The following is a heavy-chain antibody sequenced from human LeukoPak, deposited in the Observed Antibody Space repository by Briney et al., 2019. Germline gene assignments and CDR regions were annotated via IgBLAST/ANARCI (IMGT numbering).Heavy chain of an antibody. D-gene: IGHD3-9*01. CDR3: ARDKRYFGIGGYYYGMDV. CDR2: IYTSGST. CDR1: GGSISSGSYY. J-gene: IGHJ6*02. Sequence: SETLSLTCTVSGGSISSGSYYWSWIRQPAGKGLEWIGRIYTSGSTNYNPSLKSRVTISVDTSKNQFSLKLSSVTAADTAVYYCARDKRYFGIGGYYYGMDVWGQGTTVTVSS. V-gene: IGHV4-61*02.